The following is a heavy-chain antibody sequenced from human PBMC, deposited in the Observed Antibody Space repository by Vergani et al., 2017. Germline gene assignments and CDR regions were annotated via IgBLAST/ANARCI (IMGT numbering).Heavy chain of an antibody. J-gene: IGHJ4*02. Sequence: EVQLVESGGGLVKPGGSLRLSCAASGFTFSNAWMSWVRQAPGKGLEWVGRIKSKTYGGTTDYAAPVKGRFTISRDDSKNTLYLQMNSLKTEDTAVYYCTAAPPHWGQGTLVTVSS. CDR2: IKSKTYGGTT. CDR1: GFTFSNAW. D-gene: IGHD6-25*01. CDR3: TAAPPH. V-gene: IGHV3-15*01.